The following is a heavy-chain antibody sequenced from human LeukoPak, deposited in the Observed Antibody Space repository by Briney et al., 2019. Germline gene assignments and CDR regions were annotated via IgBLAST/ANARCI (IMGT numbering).Heavy chain of an antibody. J-gene: IGHJ4*02. D-gene: IGHD4-17*01. CDR3: AREGRTTVTTTSN. CDR1: GGSISSTDSY. CDR2: LYHSGSP. V-gene: IGHV4-30-2*02. Sequence: SETLSLTCTVSGGSISSTDSYWSWLRQPPGKGLEWIGFLYHSGSPYYTPSLQGRVTISIDRSKNQFSLKLTSVTAADTAVYYCAREGRTTVTTTSNWGQGTLVTVSS.